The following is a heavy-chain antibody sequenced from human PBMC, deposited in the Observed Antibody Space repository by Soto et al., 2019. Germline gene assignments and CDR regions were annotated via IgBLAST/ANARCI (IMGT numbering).Heavy chain of an antibody. CDR1: GFTFDDYA. D-gene: IGHD6-13*01. Sequence: GGSLRLSCAASGFTFDDYAMHWVRQAPGKGLEWVSGISWNSGSIGYADSVKGRFTISRDNAKNSLYLQMNSLRAEDTALYYCAKDRAAVRVNQFDPWGQGTLVTVSS. CDR3: AKDRAAVRVNQFDP. V-gene: IGHV3-9*01. J-gene: IGHJ5*02. CDR2: ISWNSGSI.